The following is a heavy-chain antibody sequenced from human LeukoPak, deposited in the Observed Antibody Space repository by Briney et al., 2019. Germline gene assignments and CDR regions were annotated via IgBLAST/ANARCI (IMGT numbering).Heavy chain of an antibody. J-gene: IGHJ4*02. Sequence: GGSLRLSCAASGFSFSSYAMTWARQAPGKGLEWVAHIKQDGSQEYYVDSVKGRFTISRDSAKNSLYLQMNSLRAEDTAVYYCARGVPYDSWSGPHYSDYWGQGTLVTVSS. CDR1: GFSFSSYA. D-gene: IGHD3-3*01. V-gene: IGHV3-7*01. CDR3: ARGVPYDSWSGPHYSDY. CDR2: IKQDGSQE.